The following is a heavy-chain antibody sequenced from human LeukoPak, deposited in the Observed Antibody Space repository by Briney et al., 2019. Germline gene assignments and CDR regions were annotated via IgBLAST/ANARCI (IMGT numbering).Heavy chain of an antibody. Sequence: GGSLRLSCAASGFTFSSYRMNWVRQAPGKGLEWVSYISSSSSTIYYADSVKGRFTISRDNAKNSLFLQTNSLRAEDTAVYYCARVGYYYDSSLDYWGQGTLVTVSS. CDR2: ISSSSSTI. J-gene: IGHJ4*02. CDR3: ARVGYYYDSSLDY. D-gene: IGHD3-22*01. CDR1: GFTFSSYR. V-gene: IGHV3-48*04.